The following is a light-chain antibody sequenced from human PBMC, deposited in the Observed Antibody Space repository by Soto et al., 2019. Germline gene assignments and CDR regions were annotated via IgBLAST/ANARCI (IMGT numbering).Light chain of an antibody. V-gene: IGKV3-15*01. J-gene: IGKJ2*01. CDR3: QQYNTWPPYT. CDR1: QSVSSN. Sequence: EIVLTQSPATLSVSPGERATLSCRASQSVSSNLAWYQQKPGQAPRLLIYDASTRATGIPGRFSGGGSGTEFTLTISSLQSEDFAVYYCQQYNTWPPYTFGQGTKLEIK. CDR2: DAS.